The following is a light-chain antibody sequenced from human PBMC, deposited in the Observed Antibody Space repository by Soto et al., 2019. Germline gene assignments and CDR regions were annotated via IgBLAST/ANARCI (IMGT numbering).Light chain of an antibody. V-gene: IGKV1-39*01. Sequence: IHMTQFPSSVSASVGARVTLPXRASPSISINFNWYQQEPGXAPTXXXDAXSNLQTGVPSTFSGSGSGKDFTPTISSLQPEYFANYYFQQSHIITWTVGQGTKVDIK. CDR3: QQSHIITWT. CDR2: AXS. J-gene: IGKJ1*01. CDR1: PSISIN.